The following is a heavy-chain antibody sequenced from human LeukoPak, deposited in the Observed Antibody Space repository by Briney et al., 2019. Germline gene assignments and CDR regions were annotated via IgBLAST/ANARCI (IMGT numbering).Heavy chain of an antibody. J-gene: IGHJ4*02. CDR2: ISGSGGST. V-gene: IGHV3-23*01. CDR1: GFTFSSYA. CDR3: AKVNFLKHSGSYYFPPRSTQTQTIDY. Sequence: GGSLRLSCAASGFTFSSYAMSWVRQAPGKGLEWVSAISGSGGSTYYADSVKGRFTISRDNSKNTLYLQMNSLRAEDTAVYYCAKVNFLKHSGSYYFPPRSTQTQTIDYWGQGTLVTVSS. D-gene: IGHD1-26*01.